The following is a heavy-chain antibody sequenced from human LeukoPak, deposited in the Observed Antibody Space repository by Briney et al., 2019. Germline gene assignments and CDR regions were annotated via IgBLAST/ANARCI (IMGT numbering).Heavy chain of an antibody. CDR2: IIPIFGTA. J-gene: IGHJ5*02. Sequence: SVKVSCKASGGTFSSYAISWVRQAPGHGLEWMGGIIPIFGTANYAQKFQGRVTITADESTSTAYMVLSSLRSEDTAVYYCAREDGYCSGGSCSNWFDPWGQGTLVTVSS. CDR3: AREDGYCSGGSCSNWFDP. D-gene: IGHD2-15*01. V-gene: IGHV1-69*01. CDR1: GGTFSSYA.